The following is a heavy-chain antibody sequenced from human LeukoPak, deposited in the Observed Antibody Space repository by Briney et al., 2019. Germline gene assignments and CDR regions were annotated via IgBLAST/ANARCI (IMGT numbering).Heavy chain of an antibody. CDR1: GFTFSSYI. CDR3: ARVSDSTPDEGS. Sequence: GGALRLSCAASGFTFSSYIMNWVRQAPGKGLEWVSSISPSGSHKYYAESVKGRFTISRDNAKNSVSLQMNSLRAEDTAVYYCARVSDSTPDEGSWGQGTLVTVSS. J-gene: IGHJ5*01. V-gene: IGHV3-21*01. D-gene: IGHD3-22*01. CDR2: ISPSGSHK.